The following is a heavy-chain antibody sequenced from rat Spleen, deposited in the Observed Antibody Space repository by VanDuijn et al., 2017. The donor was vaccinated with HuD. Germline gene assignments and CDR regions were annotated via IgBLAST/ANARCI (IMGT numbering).Heavy chain of an antibody. D-gene: IGHD5-1*01. J-gene: IGHJ2*01. CDR1: GFTFSSYD. V-gene: IGHV5-29*01. CDR3: ASHWGRAYFDY. CDR2: IIYGGSRT. Sequence: EVQLVESGGGLVQPGRSLKLSCAASGFTFSSYDMAWVRQAPTKGLEWVATIIYGGSRTYYRDSVKGRFTISRNNAKSTLYLQMDSLRSEDTATYYCASHWGRAYFDYWGQGVMVAVSS.